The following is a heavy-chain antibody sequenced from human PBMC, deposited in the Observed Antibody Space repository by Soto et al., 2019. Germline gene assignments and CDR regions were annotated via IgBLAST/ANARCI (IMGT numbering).Heavy chain of an antibody. V-gene: IGHV3-30*18. CDR2: ISYDGSNK. J-gene: IGHJ5*02. CDR3: AKDHGAATDP. Sequence: QVQLVESGGGVVQPGRSLRLSCAASGFTFSSYGMHWVRQAPGKGLEWVAVISYDGSNKYYVDSVKGRFTISRDNSKNTLYLQMNSLRAEDTAVYYCAKDHGAATDPWGQGTLVTVSS. CDR1: GFTFSSYG. D-gene: IGHD6-13*01.